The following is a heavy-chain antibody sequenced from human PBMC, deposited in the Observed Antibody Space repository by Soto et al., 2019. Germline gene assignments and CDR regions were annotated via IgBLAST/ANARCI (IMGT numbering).Heavy chain of an antibody. CDR1: GFTFSSYA. Sequence: QVPLVESGGGVVQPGRSLRLSCAASGFTFSSYAMHWVRQAPGKGLEWVAVISYDGSNKYYADSVKGRFTISRDNSQNTLYLQMSSLRAEDTAVYYCARGEGYSGYQHRDYYYYGMDVWGQGTTVTVSS. D-gene: IGHD5-12*01. CDR2: ISYDGSNK. V-gene: IGHV3-30-3*01. J-gene: IGHJ6*02. CDR3: ARGEGYSGYQHRDYYYYGMDV.